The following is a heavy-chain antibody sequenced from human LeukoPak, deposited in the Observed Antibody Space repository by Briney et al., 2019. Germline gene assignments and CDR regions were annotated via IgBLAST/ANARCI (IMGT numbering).Heavy chain of an antibody. J-gene: IGHJ4*02. V-gene: IGHV3-30-3*01. CDR2: ISYDGSNK. CDR1: GFTFSSYA. D-gene: IGHD6-19*01. Sequence: PGRSLRLSCAASGFTFSSYAMHWVRQAPGKGLEWVAVISYDGSNKYYADSVKGRFTISRDNSKNTLYLQMNSLRAEDTAVYYCAKEPTPEWLVHYFDYWGQGTLVTVSS. CDR3: AKEPTPEWLVHYFDY.